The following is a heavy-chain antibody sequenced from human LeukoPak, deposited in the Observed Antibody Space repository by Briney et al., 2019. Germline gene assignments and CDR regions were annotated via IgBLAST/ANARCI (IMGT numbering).Heavy chain of an antibody. CDR3: ARDLRGYDSSWFDP. CDR1: GFTFSSYS. CDR2: ITSSGTYI. D-gene: IGHD5-12*01. J-gene: IGHJ5*02. V-gene: IGHV3-21*01. Sequence: GGSLRLSCAASSGFTFSSYSMNWVRQAPGKGLEWVSSITSSGTYIYYVDSVKGRFTVSRDNAKNSLYLQMNSLRAEDTALYYCARDLRGYDSSWFDPWGQGTLVTVSS.